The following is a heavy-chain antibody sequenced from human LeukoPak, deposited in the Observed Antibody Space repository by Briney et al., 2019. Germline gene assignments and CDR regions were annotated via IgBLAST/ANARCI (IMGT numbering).Heavy chain of an antibody. CDR3: AREIAVAGPYYFDY. CDR2: ISSSSSYI. CDR1: GFTFSNYY. Sequence: PGGSLRLSCAAAGFTFSNYYMHWVRQAPGKGLEWVSSISSSSSYIYYADSVKGRFTISRDNAKNSLYLQMNSLRAEDTAVYYCAREIAVAGPYYFDYWGQGTLVTVSS. D-gene: IGHD6-19*01. J-gene: IGHJ4*02. V-gene: IGHV3-21*01.